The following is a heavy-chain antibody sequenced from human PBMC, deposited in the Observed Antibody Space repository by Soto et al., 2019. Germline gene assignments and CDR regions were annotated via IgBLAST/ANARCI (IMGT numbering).Heavy chain of an antibody. CDR1: GGTFSSYA. V-gene: IGHV1-69*13. CDR2: IIPIFGTA. J-gene: IGHJ4*02. Sequence: VASVKVSCKASGGTFSSYAISWVRQAPGQGLEWMGGIIPIFGTANYTQKFQGRVTITADESTSTAYMELSSLRSEDTAVYYCARAPRDTGMLDLFDYWGQGTLVTVSS. D-gene: IGHD2-8*01. CDR3: ARAPRDTGMLDLFDY.